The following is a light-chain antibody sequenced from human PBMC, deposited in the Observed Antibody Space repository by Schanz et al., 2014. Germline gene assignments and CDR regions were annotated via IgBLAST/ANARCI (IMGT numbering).Light chain of an antibody. CDR1: QSITNY. CDR2: AAS. Sequence: DIQMTPSPSSLSASVGDRVTITCRASQSITNYVNWYQQKPGKVPEVLIYAASSLQSGVPSRFSGSGSGTDFTLTISSLQPEDFATYYCQQTYSTPFTFAPGTKVDIK. V-gene: IGKV1-39*01. J-gene: IGKJ3*01. CDR3: QQTYSTPFT.